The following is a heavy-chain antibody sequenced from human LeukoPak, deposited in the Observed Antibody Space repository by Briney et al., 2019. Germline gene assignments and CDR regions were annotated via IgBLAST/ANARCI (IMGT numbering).Heavy chain of an antibody. V-gene: IGHV3-48*03. J-gene: IGHJ4*02. CDR3: AATYYYDGSGDY. Sequence: GGSLRLSCAASGFTFSTYEMNWVRQAPGKGLEWVTYISSTGSNIYYADSVKGRFTISRDNAKNSLYLLMNSLRTEDTAVYYCAATYYYDGSGDYWGQGTLVTVSS. CDR1: GFTFSTYE. CDR2: ISSTGSNI. D-gene: IGHD3-22*01.